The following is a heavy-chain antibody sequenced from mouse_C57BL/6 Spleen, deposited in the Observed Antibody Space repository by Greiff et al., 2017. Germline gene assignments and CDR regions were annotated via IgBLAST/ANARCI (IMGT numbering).Heavy chain of an antibody. Sequence: QVQLQQPGAELVMPGASVKLSCKASGYTFTSYWMHWVKQRPGQGLEWIGEIDPSDSYTNYNQKFKGKSTLTVDKSSSTAYMQLSSLTSEDSAVYYCARSEGYSPFAYWGQGTLVTVSA. V-gene: IGHV1-69*01. J-gene: IGHJ3*01. CDR1: GYTFTSYW. CDR3: ARSEGYSPFAY. CDR2: IDPSDSYT. D-gene: IGHD2-12*01.